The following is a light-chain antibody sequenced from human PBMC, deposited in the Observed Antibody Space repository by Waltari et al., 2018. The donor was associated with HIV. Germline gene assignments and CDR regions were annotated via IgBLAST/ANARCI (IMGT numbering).Light chain of an antibody. CDR3: CSYAGSYSYV. V-gene: IGLV2-11*01. CDR2: IVS. CDR1: SSDVGVYDF. J-gene: IGLJ1*01. Sequence: QSALTQPRSLSGSPGQSVTISCTGSSSDVGVYDFVSWYQQYPGKAPKLIIFIVSKRPSGVPDRFSGSKSGNTASLTISGLQAEDEADYHCCSYAGSYSYVFGTGTQVTVL.